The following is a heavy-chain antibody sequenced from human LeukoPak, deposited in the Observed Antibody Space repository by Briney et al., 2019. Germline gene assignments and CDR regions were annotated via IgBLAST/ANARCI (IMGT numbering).Heavy chain of an antibody. J-gene: IGHJ4*02. D-gene: IGHD6-19*01. V-gene: IGHV4-39*07. CDR2: IYYSGST. Sequence: PSETLSLTCTVSGGSISSSSYYWGWIRQPPGKGLEWIGSIYYSGSTYYNPSLKSRVTISVDTSKNQFSLKLSSVTAADTAVYYCARDRRAGYGSGWVDAYYFDYWGQGTLVTVSS. CDR3: ARDRRAGYGSGWVDAYYFDY. CDR1: GGSISSSSYY.